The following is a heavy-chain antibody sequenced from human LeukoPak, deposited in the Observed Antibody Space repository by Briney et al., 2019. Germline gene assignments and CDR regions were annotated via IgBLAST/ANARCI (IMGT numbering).Heavy chain of an antibody. Sequence: PGASLRLSCAASGFTFTTYAMTWVRQAPGKGLEWVSSIGAGGAATFYSDSVKGRFAISRDNSMNTLYLQMNSLRADDTAVYYCGRPTKFWLIQGDGVDVWGQGTTVTVPS. J-gene: IGHJ6*02. CDR1: GFTFTTYA. V-gene: IGHV3-23*01. CDR2: IGAGGAAT. CDR3: GRPTKFWLIQGDGVDV. D-gene: IGHD6-19*01.